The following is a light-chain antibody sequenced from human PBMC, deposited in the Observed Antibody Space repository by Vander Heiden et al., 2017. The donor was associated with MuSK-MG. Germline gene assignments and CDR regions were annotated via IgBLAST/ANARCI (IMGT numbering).Light chain of an antibody. CDR2: WAS. V-gene: IGKV4-1*01. CDR3: QQYYSTPCT. Sequence: DIVMTQSPDSLAVSLGERATINCKSSQSVLYSSNNKNYLAWYQQKPGQPPKLPLYWASNRESGVPDRFSGSGSGTDFTLTISSLQAEDVAVYYCQQYYSTPCTFGQGTKLEIK. J-gene: IGKJ2*02. CDR1: QSVLYSSNNKNY.